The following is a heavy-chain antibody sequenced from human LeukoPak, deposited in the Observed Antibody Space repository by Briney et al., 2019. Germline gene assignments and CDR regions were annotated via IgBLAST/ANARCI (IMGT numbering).Heavy chain of an antibody. Sequence: GGSLRLSCAASGFTFSNCWMSWVRQAPGKGLEWVANIKQDGSEKYYVNSVEGRFTISRDNAKNSLYLQMNSLRAEDTAIYYCAREDDWNYEDYWGQGTLVTVSS. CDR2: IKQDGSEK. CDR3: AREDDWNYEDY. D-gene: IGHD1-7*01. CDR1: GFTFSNCW. J-gene: IGHJ4*02. V-gene: IGHV3-7*01.